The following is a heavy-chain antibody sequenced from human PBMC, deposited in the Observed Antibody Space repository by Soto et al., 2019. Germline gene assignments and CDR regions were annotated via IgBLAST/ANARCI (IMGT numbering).Heavy chain of an antibody. J-gene: IGHJ6*02. CDR1: GGSISSGGYY. CDR2: IYYSGST. CDR3: ARDRADFYGMDV. Sequence: PSETLSLTCTVSGGSISSGGYYWSWIRQHPGKGLEWIGYIYYSGSTYYNPSLKSRVTISVDTSKNQFSLKLSSVTAADTAVYYCARDRADFYGMDVCGQGTTVTAP. V-gene: IGHV4-31*03. D-gene: IGHD3-3*01.